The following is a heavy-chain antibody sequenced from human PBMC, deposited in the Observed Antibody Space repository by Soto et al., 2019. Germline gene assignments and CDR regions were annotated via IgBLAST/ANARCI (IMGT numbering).Heavy chain of an antibody. V-gene: IGHV4-59*01. Sequence: LSLTCTVSVASSSNYHWNWIRQPPGKGLEWIGYIYYSGTYYNPSLTSRVSMSLDTSKTQFSLNLKSVNTSDTAVYFCALGGFNYGRPFDFWGHGTQVTVS. CDR2: IYYSGT. CDR3: ALGGFNYGRPFDF. J-gene: IGHJ4*01. D-gene: IGHD5-18*01. CDR1: VASSSNYH.